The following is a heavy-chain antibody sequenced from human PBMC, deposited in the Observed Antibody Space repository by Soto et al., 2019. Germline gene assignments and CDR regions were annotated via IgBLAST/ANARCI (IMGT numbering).Heavy chain of an antibody. Sequence: ASVKVSCKASGYTFTGYYMHWVRQAPGQGLEWMGWINPNSGGTNYAQKFQGWVTMTRDTSTSTAYMELSRLRSDDTAVYYCARNSEYSSSSNFDYWGQGTLVTVSS. J-gene: IGHJ4*02. V-gene: IGHV1-2*04. D-gene: IGHD6-6*01. CDR3: ARNSEYSSSSNFDY. CDR2: INPNSGGT. CDR1: GYTFTGYY.